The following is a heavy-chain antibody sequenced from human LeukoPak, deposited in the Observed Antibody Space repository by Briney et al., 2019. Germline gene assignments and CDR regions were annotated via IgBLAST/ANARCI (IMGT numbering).Heavy chain of an antibody. J-gene: IGHJ5*02. Sequence: KPSEPRSLPCPVSGGSPISSSYYWGWLRQPPGKGLAWFGRIYYSESTYYNPSLNSRVTISVDTSKNQFSLKLSSVTAADTAVYYCARVDIVVVPAAIGNKFLYWFDPWGQGTLVTVSS. CDR2: IYYSEST. V-gene: IGHV4-39*07. CDR3: ARVDIVVVPAAIGNKFLYWFDP. D-gene: IGHD2-2*01. CDR1: GGSPISSSYY.